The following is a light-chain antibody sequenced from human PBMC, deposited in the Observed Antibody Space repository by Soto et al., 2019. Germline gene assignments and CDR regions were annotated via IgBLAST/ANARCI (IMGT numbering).Light chain of an antibody. CDR3: AAWDDSLNGQVV. CDR2: SNN. J-gene: IGLJ2*01. V-gene: IGLV1-44*01. CDR1: SPNIGSNT. Sequence: QLVLTQPPSASGTPGQRVPIFCSGSSPNIGSNTVNWYQQLPGTAPKLLIYSNNQRPSGVPDRFSGSKSGTSASLAISGLQSDDEADYYCAAWDDSLNGQVVFGGGTKLTVL.